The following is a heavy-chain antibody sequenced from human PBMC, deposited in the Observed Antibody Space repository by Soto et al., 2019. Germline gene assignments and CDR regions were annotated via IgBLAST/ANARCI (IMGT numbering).Heavy chain of an antibody. V-gene: IGHV4-39*01. CDR3: ASHEYYASGSYS. D-gene: IGHD3-10*01. CDR2: IYYSGSS. Sequence: QLQLQESGPGLVKPSETLSLTCTVSGGSISSINDYWGWIRQPPGKGLEWIGSIYYSGSSYYNPSLKCRVTIPVDTSQNQFSLKLTSVTAADTAVYYCASHEYYASGSYSWGQGTLVTVSS. CDR1: GGSISSINDY. J-gene: IGHJ5*02.